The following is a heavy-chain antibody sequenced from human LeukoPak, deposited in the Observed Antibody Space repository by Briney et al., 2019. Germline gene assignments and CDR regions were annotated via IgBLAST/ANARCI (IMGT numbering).Heavy chain of an antibody. D-gene: IGHD1-1*01. CDR1: GFNFSSYW. CDR3: ARGKTGTTAVDY. J-gene: IGHJ4*02. V-gene: IGHV3-33*08. Sequence: PGGSLRLSCAASGFNFSSYWMTWVRQAPGKGLEWVAVIWYDGSNKYYADSVKGRFTISRDNSKNTLYLQMNSLRAEDTAVYYCARGKTGTTAVDYWGQGTLVTVSS. CDR2: IWYDGSNK.